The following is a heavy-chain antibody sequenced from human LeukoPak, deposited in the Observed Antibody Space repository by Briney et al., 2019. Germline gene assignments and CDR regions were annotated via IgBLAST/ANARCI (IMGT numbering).Heavy chain of an antibody. D-gene: IGHD3-22*01. J-gene: IGHJ4*02. CDR1: GFTFSSYG. Sequence: PGGSLRLSCGASGFTFSSYGMHWVRQAPGKGLEWVAFIRYDGSNKYYADSVKGRFTISRDNSKNTLYLQMNSLRAEDTAVYYCAKDWYYDGTIDYWGQGTLVTVSS. V-gene: IGHV3-30*02. CDR2: IRYDGSNK. CDR3: AKDWYYDGTIDY.